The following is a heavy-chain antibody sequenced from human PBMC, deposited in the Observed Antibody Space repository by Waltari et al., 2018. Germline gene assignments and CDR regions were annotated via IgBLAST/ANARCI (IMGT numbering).Heavy chain of an antibody. J-gene: IGHJ4*02. CDR1: GYTFTGYY. V-gene: IGHV1-2*02. D-gene: IGHD2-2*01. Sequence: QVQLVQSGAEVKKPGASVKVSCKASGYTFTGYYLHWVRQAPGQGLEWMGWIDPNNGGTTYAQKVQGRVTMTRDTSISTAYMELSRLRSDDTAVYYCARDPSNRYYFDYWGQGTLVTVSS. CDR3: ARDPSNRYYFDY. CDR2: IDPNNGGT.